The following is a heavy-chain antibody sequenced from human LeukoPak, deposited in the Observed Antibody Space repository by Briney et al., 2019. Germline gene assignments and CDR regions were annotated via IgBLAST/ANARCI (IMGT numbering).Heavy chain of an antibody. J-gene: IGHJ3*02. D-gene: IGHD3/OR15-3a*01. V-gene: IGHV3-9*01. CDR2: ISWNSGSI. CDR1: GFSFDDYG. CDR3: AKGGTGYHDAFDI. Sequence: GGSLRLSCVAPGFSFDDYGMHWVRQAPGKGLEWVSGISWNSGSIGYAGSVKGRFPISRGKPKNSLDLQINRSGPGDTALYYCAKGGTGYHDAFDIWGQGTVVTVSS.